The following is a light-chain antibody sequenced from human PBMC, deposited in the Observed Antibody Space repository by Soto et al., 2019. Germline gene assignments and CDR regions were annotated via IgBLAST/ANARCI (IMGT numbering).Light chain of an antibody. J-gene: IGKJ2*01. CDR3: QQYGRSPYT. CDR1: QCVSSSY. CDR2: GAS. V-gene: IGKV3-20*01. Sequence: EIVLTQSPGTLSLSPGERATLSCRASQCVSSSYLAWYQQKPGQAPRLLIYGASSRATGISDRFSGSGSGTDFTLTISRLEPEDFAVYYCQQYGRSPYTFGQGTKLEIK.